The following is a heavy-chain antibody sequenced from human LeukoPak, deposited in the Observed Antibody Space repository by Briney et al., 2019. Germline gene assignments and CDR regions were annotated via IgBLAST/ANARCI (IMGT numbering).Heavy chain of an antibody. CDR1: GFTFSDYS. CDR3: TRYTSWWAV. V-gene: IGHV3-21*01. D-gene: IGHD2-2*01. Sequence: GGSLRLSCAASGFTFSDYSMNWVRQAPGRGLEWVSSISSSGTYIYYADSMKGRFTISRDNAKNSLFLQMNSLRAEDTAVYYCTRYTSWWAVWGEGTTVSIPS. CDR2: ISSSGTYI. J-gene: IGHJ6*04.